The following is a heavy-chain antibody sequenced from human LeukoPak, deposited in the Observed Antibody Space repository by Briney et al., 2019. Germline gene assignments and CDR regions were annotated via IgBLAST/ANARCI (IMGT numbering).Heavy chain of an antibody. CDR1: GYTFTSYD. J-gene: IGHJ6*03. V-gene: IGHV1-8*01. Sequence: ASVKVSCKASGYTFTSYDINWVRQATGQGLEWMGWMNPNSGNTGYAQKFQGRVTMTRNTSISTAYMELSSLRSEDTAVYYCARGPLSSSSTPYYYYMDVWGKGTTVTVPS. D-gene: IGHD6-6*01. CDR2: MNPNSGNT. CDR3: ARGPLSSSSTPYYYYMDV.